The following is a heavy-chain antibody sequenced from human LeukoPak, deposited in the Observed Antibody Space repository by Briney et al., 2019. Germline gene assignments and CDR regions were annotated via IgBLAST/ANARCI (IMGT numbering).Heavy chain of an antibody. D-gene: IGHD1-26*01. Sequence: APVKVSCKASGYKFNNFDITWVRQAPGQGLEWMGWISVYDGNTDYAQKFQGRVTMTTDTATSIAYMELRSLTSDDTAVYFCAKAASPMAPGGTGSGFDYWGQGSLVIVST. CDR2: ISVYDGNT. CDR1: GYKFNNFD. J-gene: IGHJ4*02. CDR3: AKAASPMAPGGTGSGFDY. V-gene: IGHV1-18*01.